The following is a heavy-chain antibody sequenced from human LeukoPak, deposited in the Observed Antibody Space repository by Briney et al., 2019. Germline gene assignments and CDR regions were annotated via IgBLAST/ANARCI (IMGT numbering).Heavy chain of an antibody. CDR3: AREGGIAAAGFLGYFQH. J-gene: IGHJ1*01. Sequence: ASVKVSCKASGYTFTSYYMHWVRQAPGQGLEWMGIINPSGGSTSYAQKFQGRVTMTRDTSTSTVYMELSSLRSEDTAVYYCAREGGIAAAGFLGYFQHWGQGTLVTVSS. D-gene: IGHD6-13*01. V-gene: IGHV1-46*01. CDR2: INPSGGST. CDR1: GYTFTSYY.